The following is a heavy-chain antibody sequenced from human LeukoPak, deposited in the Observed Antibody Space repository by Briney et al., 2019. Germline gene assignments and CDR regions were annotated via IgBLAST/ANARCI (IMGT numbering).Heavy chain of an antibody. Sequence: ASVKLSCKASGYTFTGYYMHWVRQAPGQGLEWMGWINPNSGGTNYAQKFQGRVTMTRDTSISTAYMELSRLRSDDTAVYYCARDPWGSGYFDYWGQGTLVTVSS. CDR1: GYTFTGYY. CDR2: INPNSGGT. D-gene: IGHD7-27*01. J-gene: IGHJ4*02. CDR3: ARDPWGSGYFDY. V-gene: IGHV1-2*02.